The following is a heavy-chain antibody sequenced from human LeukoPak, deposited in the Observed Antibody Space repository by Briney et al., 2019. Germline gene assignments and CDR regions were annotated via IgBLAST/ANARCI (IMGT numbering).Heavy chain of an antibody. J-gene: IGHJ6*02. V-gene: IGHV3-43D*03. CDR2: ISWDGSST. CDR3: GKDFGGRYATYYYYGVDV. CDR1: GFTFDDYA. Sequence: GRSLRLSCAASGFTFDDYAMHWVRQAPGKGLEWVSLISWDGSSTYYGDSVKGRFTISRDNSKNSLYLQMNSLRAEDTALYYCGKDFGGRYATYYYYGVDVWGQGTTVTVSS. D-gene: IGHD3-16*01.